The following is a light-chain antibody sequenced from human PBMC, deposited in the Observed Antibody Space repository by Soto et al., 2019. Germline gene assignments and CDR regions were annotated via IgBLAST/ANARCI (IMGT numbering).Light chain of an antibody. CDR2: DAS. V-gene: IGKV3-11*01. CDR1: QSVSSY. Sequence: EIVLTQSRGAVSLSPGERATLSCRASQSVSSYLAWYQQKPGQAPRLLIYDASNRATGIPARFSGSGSGTDFTLTISSLEPEDFAVYYCQQRSNWPWTFGQGTKV. CDR3: QQRSNWPWT. J-gene: IGKJ1*01.